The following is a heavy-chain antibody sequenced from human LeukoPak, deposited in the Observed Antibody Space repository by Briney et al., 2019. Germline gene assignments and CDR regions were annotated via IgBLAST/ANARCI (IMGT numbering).Heavy chain of an antibody. CDR2: MSYDGSNK. D-gene: IGHD6-19*01. CDR3: AKVNSSGWYPNYWYFDL. V-gene: IGHV3-30-3*01. J-gene: IGHJ2*01. Sequence: GRSLRLSCAASGFTFGSYTMHWVRQAPGKGLEWVALMSYDGSNKYYTDSVKGRFTISRDNSKNTLYLQMNSLRAEDTAVYYCAKVNSSGWYPNYWYFDLWGRGTLVTVSS. CDR1: GFTFGSYT.